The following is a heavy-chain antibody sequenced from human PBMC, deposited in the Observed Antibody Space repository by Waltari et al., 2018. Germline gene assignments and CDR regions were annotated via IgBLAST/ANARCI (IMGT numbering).Heavy chain of an antibody. CDR2: ISGSGGST. CDR1: GFTFGDYA. D-gene: IGHD5-18*01. Sequence: EVQLVESGGGLVQPGRSLRLSCTASGFTFGDYAMSWFRQAPGKGLEWVSAISGSGGSTYYADSVKGRFTISRDNSKNTLYLQRNSLRAEDTAVYYCAKDRRGTAMAFDYWGQGTLVTVSS. V-gene: IGHV3-23*04. J-gene: IGHJ4*02. CDR3: AKDRRGTAMAFDY.